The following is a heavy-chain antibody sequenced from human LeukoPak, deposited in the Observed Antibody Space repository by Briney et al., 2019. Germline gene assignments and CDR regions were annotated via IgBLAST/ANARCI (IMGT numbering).Heavy chain of an antibody. D-gene: IGHD4-17*01. Sequence: PGGSLRLSCAASGFTFGSYAMHWVRQAPGKGLEWVAVISFDGRNKYYTDSVRGRFTISRDDSKHTLYLQLNSLRTDDTAVYYCVRDSVTTGYYFYYWGQGTLVTVSS. CDR1: GFTFGSYA. J-gene: IGHJ4*02. CDR3: VRDSVTTGYYFYY. CDR2: ISFDGRNK. V-gene: IGHV3-30*04.